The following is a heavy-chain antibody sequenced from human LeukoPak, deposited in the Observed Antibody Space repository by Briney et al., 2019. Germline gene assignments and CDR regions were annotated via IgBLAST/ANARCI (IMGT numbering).Heavy chain of an antibody. CDR1: GGSFSGFY. Sequence: KPSETLSLTCAVYGGSFSGFYWTWIRQPPGKGLEWIGEINDSENTNCNPSLKSRVTISVDTSKNQFSLNLNSVTAADTAVHYCARAGAQQQVVDYWGQGALVTVSS. D-gene: IGHD6-13*01. J-gene: IGHJ4*02. CDR2: INDSENT. V-gene: IGHV4-34*01. CDR3: ARAGAQQQVVDY.